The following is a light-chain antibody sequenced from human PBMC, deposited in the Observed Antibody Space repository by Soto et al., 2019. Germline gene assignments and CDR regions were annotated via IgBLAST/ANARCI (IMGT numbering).Light chain of an antibody. CDR1: QSIRTW. Sequence: DIQMTQSPSTLSASVGDRVTITCRASQSIRTWLAWYQQKPGKAPKLLIYDASSLKSGVPSRFSGGGSGTEFTLTISSLQPDDFTSYYCQPYNTNPWTFCLGTKVDIK. CDR3: QPYNTNPWT. CDR2: DAS. J-gene: IGKJ1*01. V-gene: IGKV1-5*01.